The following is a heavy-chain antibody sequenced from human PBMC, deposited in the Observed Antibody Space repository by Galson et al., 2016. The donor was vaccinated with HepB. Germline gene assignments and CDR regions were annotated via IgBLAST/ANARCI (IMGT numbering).Heavy chain of an antibody. CDR2: ITPDNGNT. V-gene: IGHV1-46*01. CDR1: GYTFSSYP. J-gene: IGHJ4*02. CDR3: ARQKAVFALYYFDY. Sequence: SVKVSCKASGYTFSSYPIHWVRQAPGQGLEWMGMITPDNGNTVYAQKFQGSVTMTSDTSTSTVYMEVSSLRSEDTAVYYCARQKAVFALYYFDYWGQGTLVTVSS.